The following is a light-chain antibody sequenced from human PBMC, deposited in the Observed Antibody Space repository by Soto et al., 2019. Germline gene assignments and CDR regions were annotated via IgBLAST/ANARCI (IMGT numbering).Light chain of an antibody. CDR3: QQYNSYSRT. V-gene: IGKV1-5*03. Sequence: DIQMTQSPSTLSASVGDRVIITCRASESISNWLAWYQQKPGKAPNLLIYKASSLKSGVPLRFSGSGSGTEFTLTINSLQPDDFATYYCQQYNSYSRTFGQGTKGDIK. J-gene: IGKJ1*01. CDR2: KAS. CDR1: ESISNW.